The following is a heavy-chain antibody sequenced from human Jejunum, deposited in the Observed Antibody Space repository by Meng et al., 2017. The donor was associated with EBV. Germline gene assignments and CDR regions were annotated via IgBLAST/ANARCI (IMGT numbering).Heavy chain of an antibody. Sequence: QVQLVQSGAEVKKPXXXXQVSCKASGGDFKKFIIYWVRQAPGQGLEWMGGTNPIFETTSYALKFKGRVTITGDEATNTYYMDLSSLTPEDTAVYYCARRGSGWVEYWGQGTLVTVSS. CDR1: GGDFKKFI. CDR2: TNPIFETT. J-gene: IGHJ4*02. V-gene: IGHV1-69*01. D-gene: IGHD6-19*01. CDR3: ARRGSGWVEY.